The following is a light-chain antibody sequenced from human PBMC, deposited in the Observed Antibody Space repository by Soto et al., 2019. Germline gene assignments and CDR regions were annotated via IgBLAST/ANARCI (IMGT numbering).Light chain of an antibody. CDR2: RNS. CDR3: AAWDDNLSGFYV. V-gene: IGLV1-47*01. CDR1: ASTIGRNY. Sequence: QSVLTQSHSASGTPGQRVTISCSGSASTIGRNYVYWYQQLPGTAPQLLIYRNSQRPSGVPDRFSGSKYGTSASLAISGLRSEDEADYYCAAWDDNLSGFYVFGDGTKLTVL. J-gene: IGLJ1*01.